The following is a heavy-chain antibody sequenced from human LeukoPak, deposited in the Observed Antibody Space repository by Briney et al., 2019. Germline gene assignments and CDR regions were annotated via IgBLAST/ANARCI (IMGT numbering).Heavy chain of an antibody. D-gene: IGHD6-19*01. CDR1: GYTFTSYG. Sequence: ASVKVSGEASGYTFTSYGISWVRQAPGQGLEWMGWISAYNGNTNYAQKLQGRVTMTTDTSTSTAYMELRSLRSDDTAVYYCARGDVAVASGGFDYWGQGTLVTVSS. CDR2: ISAYNGNT. J-gene: IGHJ4*02. V-gene: IGHV1-18*01. CDR3: ARGDVAVASGGFDY.